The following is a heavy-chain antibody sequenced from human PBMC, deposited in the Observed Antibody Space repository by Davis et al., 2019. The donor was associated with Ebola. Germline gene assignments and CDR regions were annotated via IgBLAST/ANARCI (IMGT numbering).Heavy chain of an antibody. Sequence: GESLKISCAASGFTFSNYAMSWVRQAPGKGLEWVSSISSSSYYIYYADSLKGRFTISRDNAKNSLYLQMNSLSAEDTAVYHCARGGYYDSSGYSHETFDIWGQGTMVTVSS. D-gene: IGHD3-22*01. V-gene: IGHV3-21*01. CDR1: GFTFSNYA. CDR3: ARGGYYDSSGYSHETFDI. CDR2: ISSSSYYI. J-gene: IGHJ3*02.